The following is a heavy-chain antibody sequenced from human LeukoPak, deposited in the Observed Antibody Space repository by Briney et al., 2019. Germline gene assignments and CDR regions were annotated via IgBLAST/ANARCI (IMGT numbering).Heavy chain of an antibody. V-gene: IGHV3-74*01. Sequence: GGSLRLSCAASGFTFSSYWMHWVRQAPGKGLVWVSRINSDGSSTNYADSVKGRFTISRDNAKNTLYLQMNSLRAEDTAVYYCVRGEYCSSTSCYYNWFDPWGQGTLVTVSS. D-gene: IGHD2-2*01. J-gene: IGHJ5*02. CDR3: VRGEYCSSTSCYYNWFDP. CDR1: GFTFSSYW. CDR2: INSDGSST.